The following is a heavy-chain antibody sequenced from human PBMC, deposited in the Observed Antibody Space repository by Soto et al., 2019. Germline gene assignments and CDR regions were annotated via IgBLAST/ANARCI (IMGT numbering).Heavy chain of an antibody. CDR3: ARGPSGDKVDS. J-gene: IGHJ4*02. V-gene: IGHV4-30-4*01. Sequence: QVQLQESGPGVVKPSQTLSLTCTVSGGSISTVDYWWSWIRQSPDMGLEWIGHIYDGGRTYNNPSLESRVTMSVDTSKSQLSLTLSSVSAADTAVYYCARGPSGDKVDSWGQGTLVTVSS. CDR2: IYDGGRT. CDR1: GGSISTVDYW. D-gene: IGHD3-10*01.